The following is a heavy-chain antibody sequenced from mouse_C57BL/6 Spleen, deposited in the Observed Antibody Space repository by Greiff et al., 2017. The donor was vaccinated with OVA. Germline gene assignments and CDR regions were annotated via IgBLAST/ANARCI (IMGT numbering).Heavy chain of an antibody. CDR3: ARQVPLITTGAMDY. CDR2: ISNLAYSI. Sequence: EVQLVESGGGLVQPGGSLKLSCAASGFTFSDYGMAWVRQAPRKGPEWVAFISNLAYSIYYADTVTGRFTITRENAKNTLYLEMSSLRSEDTAMYYCARQVPLITTGAMDYWGQGTSVTVSS. V-gene: IGHV5-15*01. J-gene: IGHJ4*01. D-gene: IGHD2-4*01. CDR1: GFTFSDYG.